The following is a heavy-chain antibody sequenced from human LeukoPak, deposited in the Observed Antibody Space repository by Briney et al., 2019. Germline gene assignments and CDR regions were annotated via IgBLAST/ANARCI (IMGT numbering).Heavy chain of an antibody. V-gene: IGHV3-66*01. CDR3: ARDQRITMVRGVPFYYYYGMDV. Sequence: PGGSLRLSCAASGFSFSDHYMSWVRQAPGKGLEWVSVIYSGGSTYYADSVKGRFTISRDNAKNSLYLQMNSLRDEDTAVYYCARDQRITMVRGVPFYYYYGMDVWGQGTTVTVSS. CDR2: IYSGGST. D-gene: IGHD3-10*01. CDR1: GFSFSDHY. J-gene: IGHJ6*02.